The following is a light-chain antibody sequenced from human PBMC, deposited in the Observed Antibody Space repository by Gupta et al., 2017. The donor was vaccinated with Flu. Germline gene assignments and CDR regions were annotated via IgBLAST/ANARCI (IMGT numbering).Light chain of an antibody. CDR1: NIGSKS. CDR2: EDS. V-gene: IGLV3-21*02. CDR3: QVWDSGRDHPGV. Sequence: SYVLTQPPSVSVAPGQTASITCGGNNIGSKSVHWYQQKPGQAPGLVVYEDSDRPSGIPERFSGSHSGNTATLTISRVEAGDEADYYWQVWDSGRDHPGVFGGGTKLTGL. J-gene: IGLJ2*01.